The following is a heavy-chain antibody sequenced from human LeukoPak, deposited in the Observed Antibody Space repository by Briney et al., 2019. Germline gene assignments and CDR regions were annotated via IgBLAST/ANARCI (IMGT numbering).Heavy chain of an antibody. J-gene: IGHJ4*02. Sequence: GASVKVSCKVSGYTLTELSMHWVRQAPGQGLEWMGWISAYNGNTNYAQKLQGRVTMTTDTSTSTAYMELRSLRSDDTAVYYCARGRGHDSSGYYDYWGQGTLVTVSS. V-gene: IGHV1-18*01. CDR2: ISAYNGNT. D-gene: IGHD3-22*01. CDR3: ARGRGHDSSGYYDY. CDR1: GYTLTELS.